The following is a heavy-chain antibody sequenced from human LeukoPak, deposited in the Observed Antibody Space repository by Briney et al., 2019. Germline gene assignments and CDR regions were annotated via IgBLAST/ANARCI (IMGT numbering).Heavy chain of an antibody. CDR1: GFTFSSYA. J-gene: IGHJ3*02. CDR2: ISGSGGST. V-gene: IGHV3-23*01. Sequence: GGSLRLSCAASGFTFSSYAMSWVRQAPGKGLEWVSAISGSGGSTYYADSVKGRFTISRDNSKNTLYLQMNSLRAEDAAVYYCARDLTGTDAFDIWGQGTMVTVSS. D-gene: IGHD7-27*01. CDR3: ARDLTGTDAFDI.